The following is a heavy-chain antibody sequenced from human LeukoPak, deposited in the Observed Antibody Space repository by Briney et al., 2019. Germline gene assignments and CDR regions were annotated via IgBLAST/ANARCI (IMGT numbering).Heavy chain of an antibody. V-gene: IGHV3-21*01. CDR1: GFTFSSYS. CDR2: ISSSYI. CDR3: ARGYGSGSYGPPARFDP. D-gene: IGHD3-10*01. J-gene: IGHJ5*02. Sequence: GGSLRLSCAASGFTFSSYSMNWVRQAPGKGLEWVSSISSSYIYYADSVKGRFTISRDNAKNSLYLQMNSLRAEDTAVYYCARGYGSGSYGPPARFDPWGQGTLVTVSS.